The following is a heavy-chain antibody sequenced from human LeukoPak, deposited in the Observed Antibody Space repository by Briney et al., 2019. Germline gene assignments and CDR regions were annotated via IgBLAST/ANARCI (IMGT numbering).Heavy chain of an antibody. CDR3: ARDRGECTNGVCYYHDFDY. V-gene: IGHV3-7*01. J-gene: IGHJ4*02. Sequence: GGSLRLSCAASGFTFSTYWMTWVRQAPGKGLEWVANMKQDGSEKYYVDSVMGRFTISRDNAKNSLYLQMNSLRAEDTAVYYCARDRGECTNGVCYYHDFDYWGQGTLVTVSS. D-gene: IGHD2-8*01. CDR2: MKQDGSEK. CDR1: GFTFSTYW.